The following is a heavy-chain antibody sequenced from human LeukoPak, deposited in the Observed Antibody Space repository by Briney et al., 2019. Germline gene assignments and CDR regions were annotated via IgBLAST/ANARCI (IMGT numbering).Heavy chain of an antibody. J-gene: IGHJ4*02. D-gene: IGHD2-15*01. CDR1: GFTFSSYA. CDR2: ISYDGSNK. Sequence: GRSLRLSCAASGFTFSSYAMHWVRQAPGKGLEWVAVISYDGSNKYYADSVKGRFTISRDKSKNTLYLQMNSLRVEDTAVYYCATGYCTGGSCYSIYWGQGTLVTVSS. V-gene: IGHV3-30-3*01. CDR3: ATGYCTGGSCYSIY.